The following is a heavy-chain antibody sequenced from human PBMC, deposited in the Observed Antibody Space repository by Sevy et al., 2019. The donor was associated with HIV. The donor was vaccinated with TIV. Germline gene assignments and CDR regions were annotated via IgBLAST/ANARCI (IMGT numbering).Heavy chain of an antibody. J-gene: IGHJ5*02. V-gene: IGHV4-34*01. CDR3: ARAPPVVVVPGAPSWFDP. Sequence: SETLSLTCAVYGGSFSGNYWNWIRQTPGKGLEWIGEIHHSGSTNYNPSLMSRVTISVDTSKNQFSLRLNSVTAADTAVYYCARAPPVVVVPGAPSWFDPWGQGTLVTVSS. CDR1: GGSFSGNY. D-gene: IGHD2-2*01. CDR2: IHHSGST.